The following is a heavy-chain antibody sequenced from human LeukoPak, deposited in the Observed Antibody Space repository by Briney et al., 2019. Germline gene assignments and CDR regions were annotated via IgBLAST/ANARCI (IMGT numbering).Heavy chain of an antibody. CDR1: GFTFSSYW. CDR3: ARGPTADSSGYEAYYYYMDV. Sequence: GGSLRLSCAASGFTFSSYWMSWVRQAPGKGLEWVANIKQDGSEKYYVDSVKGRITISRDNAKNSLYLQMNSLRAEDTAVYYCARGPTADSSGYEAYYYYMDVWGKGTTVTISS. V-gene: IGHV3-7*01. CDR2: IKQDGSEK. D-gene: IGHD3-22*01. J-gene: IGHJ6*03.